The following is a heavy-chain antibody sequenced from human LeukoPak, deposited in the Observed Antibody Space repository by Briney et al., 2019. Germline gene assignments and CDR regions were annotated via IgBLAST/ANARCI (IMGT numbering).Heavy chain of an antibody. V-gene: IGHV1-46*01. CDR3: ASVLYCGADCYSGRYFFDY. J-gene: IGHJ4*02. D-gene: IGHD2-21*02. CDR1: GYTFTSYD. Sequence: ASVKVSCKASGYTFTSYDMHWVRQAPRQGLEWMGIINPSGDSTSYAQKFQGRVTMTRDTSTSTVYMELSSLRYEDTAVYYCASVLYCGADCYSGRYFFDYWGKGTLVTVSS. CDR2: INPSGDST.